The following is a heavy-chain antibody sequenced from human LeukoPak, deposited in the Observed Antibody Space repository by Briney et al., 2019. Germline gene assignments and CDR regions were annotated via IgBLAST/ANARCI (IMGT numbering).Heavy chain of an antibody. CDR3: SRAPHPHCSQISCPFDY. V-gene: IGHV3-49*04. J-gene: IGHJ4*02. CDR2: IRSKNYGEIT. CDR1: GFVFRDYG. Sequence: GGSLRLYCTASGFVFRDYGMAWVRQAPGKGLEWVSFIRSKNYGEITEYAASVKGRFTISREDSKSVAYLRMDSLRIDDTAVYYCSRAPHPHCSQISCPFDYWGQGTLVTVSS. D-gene: IGHD2-15*01.